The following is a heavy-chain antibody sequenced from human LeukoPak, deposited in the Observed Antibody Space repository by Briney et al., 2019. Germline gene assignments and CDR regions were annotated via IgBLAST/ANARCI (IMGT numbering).Heavy chain of an antibody. CDR2: IYYSWSS. Sequence: SGTLSHTLAGSGGSLCRFFWSWGGPAPGQGLEGIGYIYYSWSSNYKHSLQTRVTISVNPSKNQYSLKLRSVTAADTGVYYCARGRGYCSSASCDTVFDNWGQRTLGTVSS. J-gene: IGHJ4*02. D-gene: IGHD2-2*02. CDR1: GGSLCRFF. CDR3: ARGRGYCSSASCDTVFDN. V-gene: IGHV4-59*01.